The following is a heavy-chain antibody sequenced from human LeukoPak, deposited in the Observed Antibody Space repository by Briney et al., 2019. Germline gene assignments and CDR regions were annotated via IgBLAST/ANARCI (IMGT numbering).Heavy chain of an antibody. J-gene: IGHJ4*02. CDR3: ARGAYLAYYFDY. Sequence: PGGSLRLSCAASGFTFSSYAMSWVRQAPGKGLMWVSRITTDENISNSADSVKGRFTISRDNAKNTLYLQMNSLRAEDTAVYYCARGAYLAYYFDYWGQGSLVSVSS. CDR2: ITTDENIS. D-gene: IGHD3-10*01. V-gene: IGHV3-74*01. CDR1: GFTFSSYA.